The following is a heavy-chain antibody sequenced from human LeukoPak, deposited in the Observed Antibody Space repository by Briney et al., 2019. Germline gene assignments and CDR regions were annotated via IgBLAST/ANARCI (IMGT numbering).Heavy chain of an antibody. V-gene: IGHV1-69*06. D-gene: IGHD3-10*01. J-gene: IGHJ5*02. CDR2: IIPIFGPA. Sequence: GASVQVSCKASGGTFSSYAISWVRPAPGQGLEWMGGIIPIFGPANYAQKFQGRVTITADKSTSTAYMELSSLRSEDTAVYYCANGSLLWFGELSSPFDPWGQGTLVTVSS. CDR3: ANGSLLWFGELSSPFDP. CDR1: GGTFSSYA.